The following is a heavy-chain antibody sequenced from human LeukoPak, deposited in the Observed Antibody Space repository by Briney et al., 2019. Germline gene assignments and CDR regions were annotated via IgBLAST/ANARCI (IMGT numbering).Heavy chain of an antibody. CDR2: ISISGTTI. D-gene: IGHD6-6*01. V-gene: IGHV3-48*03. Sequence: GGSLRLSCAASGFTLSSYEMNWVRQAPGKGLEWVSYISISGTTIYYADSVKGRFNISRDNAKNSLYLQMNSLRVEDMAVYYCAREGLWGAARDAFDIWGQGTMVTVSS. J-gene: IGHJ3*02. CDR3: AREGLWGAARDAFDI. CDR1: GFTLSSYE.